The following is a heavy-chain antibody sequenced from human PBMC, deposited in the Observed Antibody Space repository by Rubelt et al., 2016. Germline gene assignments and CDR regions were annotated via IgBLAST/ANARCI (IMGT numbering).Heavy chain of an antibody. Sequence: EVQLVESGGGLVQPGGSLRLSCAASGFTFSSYSMNWVRQAPGKGLEWVSYISSSGTTVYYADSVKGRFTISRDNSKNTLYLQMNSLRAEDTAVYYCAKATVTTTNFDYWGQGTLVTVSS. V-gene: IGHV3-48*01. CDR3: AKATVTTTNFDY. D-gene: IGHD4-17*01. J-gene: IGHJ4*02. CDR1: GFTFSSYS. CDR2: ISSSGTTV.